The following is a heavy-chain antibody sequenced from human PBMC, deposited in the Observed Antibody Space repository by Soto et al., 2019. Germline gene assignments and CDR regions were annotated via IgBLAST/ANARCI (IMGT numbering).Heavy chain of an antibody. D-gene: IGHD3-22*01. J-gene: IGHJ4*02. CDR3: VVGYYFGDY. CDR2: ISSDGSNK. CDR1: GFTFSSYG. Sequence: QVQLVESGGGVVQPGRSLRLSCAASGFTFSSYGMHWVRQAPGKGLEWVAVISSDGSNKYYADSVKGRFTISRDNSKNTLDLQMNSLRAEDTAVYYCVVGYYFGDYWGQGTLVTVSS. V-gene: IGHV3-30*03.